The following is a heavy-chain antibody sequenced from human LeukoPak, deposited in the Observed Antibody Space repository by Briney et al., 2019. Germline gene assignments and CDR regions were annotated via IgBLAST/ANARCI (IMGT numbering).Heavy chain of an antibody. CDR1: GYTFEDHG. Sequence: GGSLRLSCADSGYTFEDHGMSWVRQVPGKGLEWVSGINWDGGSTGYADSVKGRFTISRDNVKNSLHLQMNSLRADDTALYFCAGGDRKGWYFNYWGQGTLVAVSS. CDR2: INWDGGST. D-gene: IGHD6-19*01. V-gene: IGHV3-20*04. CDR3: AGGDRKGWYFNY. J-gene: IGHJ4*02.